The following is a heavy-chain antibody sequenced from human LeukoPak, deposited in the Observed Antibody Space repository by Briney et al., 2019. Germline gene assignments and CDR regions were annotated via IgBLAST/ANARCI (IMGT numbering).Heavy chain of an antibody. CDR2: FDPEDGET. Sequence: GASVKVSCKVSGYTLTELSMHWVRQAPGKGLEWMGGFDPEDGETIYAQKFQGRVTMTEDTSTDTAYMELSSLRSEDTAVYYCARDLWGYSNYIKNYYYYYMDVWGKGTTVTVSS. V-gene: IGHV1-24*01. J-gene: IGHJ6*03. CDR3: ARDLWGYSNYIKNYYYYYMDV. CDR1: GYTLTELS. D-gene: IGHD4-11*01.